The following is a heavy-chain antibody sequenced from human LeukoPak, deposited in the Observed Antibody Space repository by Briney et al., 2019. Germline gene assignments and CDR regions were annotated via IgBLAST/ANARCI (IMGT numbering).Heavy chain of an antibody. D-gene: IGHD2-2*02. V-gene: IGHV4-38-2*01. CDR1: GYSISSGYY. Sequence: SETLSLTCAVSGYSISSGYYWGWIRQPPGKGLEWIGSIYHSGYTYYNPSLKSRVTISVDTSKNQFSLELSSVTAADTAMYYCARDDCSSTSCYRGIDYWGQGTLVTVSS. J-gene: IGHJ4*02. CDR2: IYHSGYT. CDR3: ARDDCSSTSCYRGIDY.